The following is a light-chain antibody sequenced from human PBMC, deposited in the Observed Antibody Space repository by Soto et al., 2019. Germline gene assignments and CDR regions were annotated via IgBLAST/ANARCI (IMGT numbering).Light chain of an antibody. J-gene: IGKJ1*01. Sequence: DIQMTQSPSTLSASVGDRVTITCRASQSINNYLDWYQQKPVKAPKLLIFKASTLESGVPSRFSGSGTGTEFTLSVSRLQPDDFATYYCQQYESFPRTFGQGTKVEIK. V-gene: IGKV1-5*03. CDR3: QQYESFPRT. CDR1: QSINNY. CDR2: KAS.